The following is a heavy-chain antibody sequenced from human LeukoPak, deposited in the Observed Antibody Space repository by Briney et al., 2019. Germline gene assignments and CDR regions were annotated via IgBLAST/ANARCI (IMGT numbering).Heavy chain of an antibody. CDR1: GGSISTFY. D-gene: IGHD1-26*01. V-gene: IGHV4-59*01. J-gene: IGHJ3*02. Sequence: SETLSLTCTVSGGSISTFYWNWIRQSLGKGLEWIGYISVGGANNYNPSLKSRVSISVDTSKNQFSLRLSSVTAADTALYYCARGFPLYSGTYSDTFDIWGRGTMVTVSS. CDR2: ISVGGAN. CDR3: ARGFPLYSGTYSDTFDI.